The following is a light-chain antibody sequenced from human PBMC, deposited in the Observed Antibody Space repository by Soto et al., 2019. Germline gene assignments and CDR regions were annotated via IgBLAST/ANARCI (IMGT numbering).Light chain of an antibody. CDR2: AGS. J-gene: IGKJ3*01. CDR1: QSISSY. V-gene: IGKV1-39*01. Sequence: DIQMTQSPSSLSASVGDRVTITCRASQSISSYLNWYQQKPGKAPKLLIYAGSSLQSGVPSRFTRSRDGTDLTLNITTLQPEDFATNYCQQSYSTLLFTFGPGTKVDIK. CDR3: QQSYSTLLFT.